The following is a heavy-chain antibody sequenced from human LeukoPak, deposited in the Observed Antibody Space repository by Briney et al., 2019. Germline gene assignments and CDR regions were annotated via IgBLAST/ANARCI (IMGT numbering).Heavy chain of an antibody. D-gene: IGHD2-2*01. J-gene: IGHJ5*02. Sequence: GASVKVSCKASGYTFTSYDINRVRQATGQGLEWMGWMNPNSGNTGYAQKFQGRVTMTRNTSISTAYMELSSLRSEDTAVYYCARGWWDCSSTSCYVRLGWFDPWGQGTLVTVSS. V-gene: IGHV1-8*01. CDR3: ARGWWDCSSTSCYVRLGWFDP. CDR1: GYTFTSYD. CDR2: MNPNSGNT.